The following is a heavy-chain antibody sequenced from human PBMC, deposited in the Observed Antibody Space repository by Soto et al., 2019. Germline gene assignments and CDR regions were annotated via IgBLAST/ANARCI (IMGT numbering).Heavy chain of an antibody. Sequence: QVQLQEAGPGMVKPSQTLSLPCTVSGGSISTGGYYWSLIRQHPRGGLEWIGYIYHSGMTFSNPSLQSRVAISIDTSKNKFSLKLSSVTAADTAVYYCATVRWELHDAFDIWGQGTMVSVSS. J-gene: IGHJ3*02. CDR3: ATVRWELHDAFDI. D-gene: IGHD1-26*01. CDR2: IYHSGMT. V-gene: IGHV4-31*03. CDR1: GGSISTGGYY.